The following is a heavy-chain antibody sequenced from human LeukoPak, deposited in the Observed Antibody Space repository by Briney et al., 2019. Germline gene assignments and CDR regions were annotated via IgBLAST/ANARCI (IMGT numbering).Heavy chain of an antibody. D-gene: IGHD1-26*01. J-gene: IGHJ4*02. Sequence: SGGSLRLSCAASGFTFSSYAMSWVRQAPGKGLEWVSAISGSGGSTYYADSVKGRFTISRDNSKNTLYLQMNSLRAEDTAVYYCAKALSGGYSFDYWGQETLVTVSS. CDR1: GFTFSSYA. CDR3: AKALSGGYSFDY. CDR2: ISGSGGST. V-gene: IGHV3-23*01.